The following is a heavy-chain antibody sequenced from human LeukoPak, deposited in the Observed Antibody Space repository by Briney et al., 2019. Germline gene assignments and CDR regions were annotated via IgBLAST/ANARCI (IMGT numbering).Heavy chain of an antibody. Sequence: GGSLRLSCAASGFTFSTYWMTWVRQAPGKGLEWVATINQHASEKYYVDSVKGRFTISRDNAKDSLNLQMDSLRAEDTAVYFCARDGGHYGDLDYWGQGTLVAVSS. V-gene: IGHV3-7*01. CDR1: GFTFSTYW. CDR2: INQHASEK. D-gene: IGHD4-17*01. CDR3: ARDGGHYGDLDY. J-gene: IGHJ4*02.